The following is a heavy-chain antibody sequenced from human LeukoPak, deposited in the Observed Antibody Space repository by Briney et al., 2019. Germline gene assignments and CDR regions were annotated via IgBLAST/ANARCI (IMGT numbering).Heavy chain of an antibody. CDR2: IYYSGNA. Sequence: SETLSLTCTVPGGSISNNSYFWGWIRQPPGKGLEWIGSIYYSGNAYYNPSLKSRVTISVDTSKNQFSLKLTSVTASDTAVYYCARHQRDVVVVPAAIRVYNWFDPWGQGTLVTVSS. CDR3: ARHQRDVVVVPAAIRVYNWFDP. V-gene: IGHV4-39*01. J-gene: IGHJ5*02. D-gene: IGHD2-2*02. CDR1: GGSISNNSYF.